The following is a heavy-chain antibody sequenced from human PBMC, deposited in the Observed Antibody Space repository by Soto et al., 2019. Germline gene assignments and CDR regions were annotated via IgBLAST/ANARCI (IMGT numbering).Heavy chain of an antibody. J-gene: IGHJ5*02. CDR3: AKDLLQLWWNWFDP. V-gene: IGHV3-23*01. D-gene: IGHD5-18*01. CDR2: ISGSDGRT. CDR1: GFTFSSYA. Sequence: HPGGSLRLSCAASGFTFSSYAMSWVRQAPGKGLEWVSGISGSDGRTYYADSVKGRFTISRDNSKNTLYLQMNSLRAEDTAVYYCAKDLLQLWWNWFDPWGQGTLVTVS.